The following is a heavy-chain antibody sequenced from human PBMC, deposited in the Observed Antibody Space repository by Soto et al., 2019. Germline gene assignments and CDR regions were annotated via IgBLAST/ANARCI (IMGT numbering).Heavy chain of an antibody. CDR1: GFTFGSYG. CDR3: AKHQGGVTDFYYGMDV. D-gene: IGHD3-3*01. CDR2: ISYDGSNK. V-gene: IGHV3-30*18. Sequence: GGSLRLSCAASGFTFGSYGMHWVSQAPGKGLEWVAVISYDGSNKYYADSVKGRFTISRDNSKNTLYLQMNSLRTEDTAVYYCAKHQGGVTDFYYGMDVWGQGTTVTVSS. J-gene: IGHJ6*02.